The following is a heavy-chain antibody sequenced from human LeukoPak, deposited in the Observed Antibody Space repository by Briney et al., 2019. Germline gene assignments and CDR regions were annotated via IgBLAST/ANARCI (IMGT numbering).Heavy chain of an antibody. CDR1: GYTFTSYG. D-gene: IGHD1-7*01. CDR3: ARDHGGTGTTSDYYFDY. V-gene: IGHV1-18*01. CDR2: ISAYNGNT. Sequence: ASVKVSCKASGYTFTSYGISWVRQAPGQGLEWMGWISAYNGNTNYAQKLQGRVAMTRDTSISTAYLELNRLRSDDTAVYCCARDHGGTGTTSDYYFDYWGQGTLVTVSS. J-gene: IGHJ4*02.